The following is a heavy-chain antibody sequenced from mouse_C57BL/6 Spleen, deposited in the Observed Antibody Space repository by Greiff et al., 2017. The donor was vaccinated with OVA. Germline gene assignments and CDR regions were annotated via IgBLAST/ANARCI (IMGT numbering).Heavy chain of an antibody. D-gene: IGHD1-1*01. CDR3: ARYPSHYYGSSYGAMDY. J-gene: IGHJ4*01. CDR2: IRNKANGYTT. Sequence: EVQLVESGGGLVQPGGSLSLSCAASGFTFTDSYMSWVRQPPGKALEWLGFIRNKANGYTTAYSASVKGRFTISRDNSQSILYLQMNALRAEDSATYYCARYPSHYYGSSYGAMDYWGQGTSVTVSS. CDR1: GFTFTDSY. V-gene: IGHV7-3*01.